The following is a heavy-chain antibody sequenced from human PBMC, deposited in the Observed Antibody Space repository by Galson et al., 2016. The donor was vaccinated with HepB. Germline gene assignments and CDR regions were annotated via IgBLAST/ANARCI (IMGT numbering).Heavy chain of an antibody. CDR2: TYYRSKWYN. CDR3: ARAKANWDGGGDNWFDP. D-gene: IGHD7-27*01. CDR1: GGSMRDYY. J-gene: IGHJ5*02. Sequence: SETLSLTCTVSGGSMRDYYWSWIRQPPSRGLEWLGRTYYRSKWYNAYALSVKSRITINPDTSKNQISLQLNSVTPEDTAVYYCARAKANWDGGGDNWFDPWGQGTLVTVSS. V-gene: IGHV6-1*01.